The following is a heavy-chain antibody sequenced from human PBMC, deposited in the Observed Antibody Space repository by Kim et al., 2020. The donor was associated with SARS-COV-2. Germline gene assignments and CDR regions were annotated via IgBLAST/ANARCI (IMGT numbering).Heavy chain of an antibody. J-gene: IGHJ4*02. V-gene: IGHV3-53*01. CDR3: ARVADTAMVPDDY. CDR2: IYSGGST. CDR1: GFTVSSNY. D-gene: IGHD5-18*01. Sequence: GGSLRLSCAASGFTVSSNYMSWVRQAPGKGLEWVSVIYSGGSTYYADSVKGRFTISRDNSKNTLYLQMNSLRAEDTAVYYCARVADTAMVPDDYWGQGTLVTVSS.